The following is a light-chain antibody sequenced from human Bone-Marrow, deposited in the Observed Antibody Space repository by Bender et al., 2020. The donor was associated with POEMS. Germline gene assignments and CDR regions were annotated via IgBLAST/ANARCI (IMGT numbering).Light chain of an antibody. V-gene: IGLV2-23*02. CDR3: CSYAGSYVWV. CDR1: SSDVGSYDL. J-gene: IGLJ3*02. CDR2: EVS. Sequence: QSALTQPASVSGSPGQSITISCAGTSSDVGSYDLVSWYQQHPGKAPKLMIYEVSKRPSGVPDRFSGSKSGNTASLTISGLQAEDEANYYCCSYAGSYVWVFGGGTKLTVL.